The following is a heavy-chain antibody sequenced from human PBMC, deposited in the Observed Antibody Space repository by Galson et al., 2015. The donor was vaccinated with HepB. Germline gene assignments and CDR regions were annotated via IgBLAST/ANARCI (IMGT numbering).Heavy chain of an antibody. CDR3: ARDGGVGTPWDI. CDR2: ITHDGSST. Sequence: SLRLSCAAFGFTFSSYWIHWVRQAPGKGLVWVSRITHDGSSTSYADPVKGRFTISRDNAKNTLYLQMNSLRVEDTAVYYCARDGGVGTPWDIWGQGTKVTVSS. V-gene: IGHV3-74*01. J-gene: IGHJ3*02. D-gene: IGHD6-13*01. CDR1: GFTFSSYW.